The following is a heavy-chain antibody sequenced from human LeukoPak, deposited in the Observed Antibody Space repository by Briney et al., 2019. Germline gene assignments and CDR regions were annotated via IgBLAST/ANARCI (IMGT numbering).Heavy chain of an antibody. D-gene: IGHD3-3*01. CDR3: ARTDTIFGVVIVGYYFDY. CDR1: GFTFSNAW. CDR2: IHHSGST. Sequence: GSLRLSCAASGFTFSNAWMSWVRQAPGKGLEWIGGIHHSGSTFYNTSLKSRVTISLDTSKNQHSLKLSSVTAADTAVYYCARTDTIFGVVIVGYYFDYWGQGTLVTVSS. V-gene: IGHV4-38-2*01. J-gene: IGHJ4*02.